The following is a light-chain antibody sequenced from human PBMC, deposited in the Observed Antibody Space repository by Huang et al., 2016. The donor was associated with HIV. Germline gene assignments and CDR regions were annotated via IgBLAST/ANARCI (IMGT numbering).Light chain of an antibody. Sequence: DIVMTQSPLSLPVTPGESASISCRSTQSLLHSNGHNYLDWYLQKPGQSPQLLIYLSSKRAYGVPDSFSGSGSGTDFTLQISRVEADDVGVYYCMQVLQTPFTFGPGTRVDIK. V-gene: IGKV2-28*01. J-gene: IGKJ3*01. CDR3: MQVLQTPFT. CDR2: LSS. CDR1: QSLLHSNGHNY.